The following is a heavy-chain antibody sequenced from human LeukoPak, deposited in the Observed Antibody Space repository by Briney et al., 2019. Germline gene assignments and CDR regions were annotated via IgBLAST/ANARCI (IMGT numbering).Heavy chain of an antibody. J-gene: IGHJ5*02. Sequence: ASVKVSCKASGYTFTSYGISWVRQAPGQGLEWMGWISAYNGNTNYAQKLQGRVTMTTDTSTSTAYMELRSLRSDDTAVYYRARVGTTMVTMVYGWFDPWGQGTLVTVSS. CDR1: GYTFTSYG. D-gene: IGHD4-23*01. V-gene: IGHV1-18*01. CDR3: ARVGTTMVTMVYGWFDP. CDR2: ISAYNGNT.